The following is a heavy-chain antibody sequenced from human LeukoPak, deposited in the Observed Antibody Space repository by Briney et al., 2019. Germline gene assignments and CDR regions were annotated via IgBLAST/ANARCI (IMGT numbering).Heavy chain of an antibody. Sequence: GGSLRLSCAASGFAFSLYWMAWVREAPGKGLEWVANIREDESEKYYVDSVKGRFTISRDNAKNSMYLEMNSLRAEDTAVYYCARGHNSTLPDWGQGSLVTVSS. V-gene: IGHV3-7*04. D-gene: IGHD1-20*01. J-gene: IGHJ4*02. CDR2: IREDESEK. CDR3: ARGHNSTLPD. CDR1: GFAFSLYW.